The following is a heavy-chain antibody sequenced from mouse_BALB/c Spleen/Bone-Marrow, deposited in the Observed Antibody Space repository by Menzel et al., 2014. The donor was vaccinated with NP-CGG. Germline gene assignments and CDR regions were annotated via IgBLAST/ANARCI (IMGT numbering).Heavy chain of an antibody. D-gene: IGHD2-4*01. Sequence: EVKVVESGGGLVQPGGSLKLSCATSGFTFSDYYMYWVRQTPEKRLERVAYISNGGGSTYYPDTVKGRFTISRDNAKNTLYLQMSRLKSEDTAMYYCARHSDYDYFDYWGQGTTLTVSS. V-gene: IGHV5-12*02. J-gene: IGHJ2*01. CDR3: ARHSDYDYFDY. CDR2: ISNGGGST. CDR1: GFTFSDYY.